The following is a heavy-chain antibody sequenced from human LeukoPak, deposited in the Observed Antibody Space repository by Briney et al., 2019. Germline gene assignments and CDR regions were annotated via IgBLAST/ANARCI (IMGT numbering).Heavy chain of an antibody. J-gene: IGHJ1*01. CDR2: INPSGGST. CDR1: GYTFTSYY. V-gene: IGHV1-46*01. CDR3: ARDQGPYDKRGYFQH. D-gene: IGHD3-22*01. Sequence: ASVKVSCKASGYTFTSYYMHWVRQAPGQGLEWMGIINPSGGSTSYAQKFQGRVTMTRDTSTSTVYMELSSPRSEDTAVYYCARDQGPYDKRGYFQHWGQGTLVTVSS.